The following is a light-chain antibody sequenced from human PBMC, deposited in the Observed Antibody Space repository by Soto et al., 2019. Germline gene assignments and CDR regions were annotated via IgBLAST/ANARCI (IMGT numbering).Light chain of an antibody. CDR2: LST. CDR3: QSYDNSLSIWV. J-gene: IGLJ7*01. Sequence: QSVLTQPPSVSGAPGQRVTITCTGSSSNIGAGSDVHWYRHLPGTAPKLLIYLSTNRPSGVPDRFSGSKSGTSASLAITGLQTEDEADYYCQSYDNSLSIWVFGGGTQLTVL. V-gene: IGLV1-40*01. CDR1: SSNIGAGSD.